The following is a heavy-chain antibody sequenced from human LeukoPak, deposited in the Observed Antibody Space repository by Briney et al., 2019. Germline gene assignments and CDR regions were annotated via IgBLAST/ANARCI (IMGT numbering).Heavy chain of an antibody. J-gene: IGHJ4*02. CDR2: ISDSGGST. CDR1: GFTFSSYG. CDR3: AKRGNCYDSSGYYDSDY. V-gene: IGHV3-23*01. Sequence: SLRLCCAAAGFTFSSYGMCWVRQAPGKGLEWGSGISDSGGSTYYAGSVQGRFTIYRVNFKNTLCLKMNSKKAELTAVYYCAKRGNCYDSSGYYDSDYWGQGTLVTVSS. D-gene: IGHD3-22*01.